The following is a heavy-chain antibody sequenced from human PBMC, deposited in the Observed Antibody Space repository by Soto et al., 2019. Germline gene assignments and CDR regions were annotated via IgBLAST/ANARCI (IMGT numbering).Heavy chain of an antibody. D-gene: IGHD3-10*01. CDR3: AKGRGGSGSLTPRVDF. V-gene: IGHV3-23*01. CDR1: GFTFNNYA. Sequence: EVQLLESGGSLVQPGGSLRLSCAASGFTFNNYAMTWVRQAPGKGLEWVSAISGGGDTTSYADSVTGRFTVSRDGSKNTLYLQMSSLRAEDTALYYCAKGRGGSGSLTPRVDFWGQGTLVTVSS. J-gene: IGHJ4*02. CDR2: ISGGGDTT.